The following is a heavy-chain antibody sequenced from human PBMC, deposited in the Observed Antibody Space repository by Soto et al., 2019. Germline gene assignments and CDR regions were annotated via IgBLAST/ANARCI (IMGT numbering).Heavy chain of an antibody. CDR2: TYYRSRWYN. Sequence: SQTLSLTCDISGDTVSTNSAAWNWIRQSPSRGLEWLGRTYYRSRWYNDYALSVKSRIIITSDTSKNQVSLHLNSVTPDDTAVYYCARVEFYYDSSGYSPTWFDPWGQGTLVTVSS. V-gene: IGHV6-1*01. CDR1: GDTVSTNSAA. CDR3: ARVEFYYDSSGYSPTWFDP. J-gene: IGHJ5*02. D-gene: IGHD3-22*01.